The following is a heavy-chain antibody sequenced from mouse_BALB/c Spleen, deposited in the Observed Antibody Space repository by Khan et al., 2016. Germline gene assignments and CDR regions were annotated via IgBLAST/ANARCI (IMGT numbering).Heavy chain of an antibody. CDR1: GYTFSSYW. J-gene: IGHJ3*01. Sequence: QVQLQQSGTELMKPGASVKISCKATGYTFSSYWIEWVKQRPGHGLEWIGEILPGSGSTKYNERFKGKATFTADTSSNTAYMQLSSLTSEDSAVYDGAPGTRRAWFAYWGQGTLVTVSA. CDR2: ILPGSGST. V-gene: IGHV1-9*01. D-gene: IGHD4-1*01. CDR3: APGTRRAWFAY.